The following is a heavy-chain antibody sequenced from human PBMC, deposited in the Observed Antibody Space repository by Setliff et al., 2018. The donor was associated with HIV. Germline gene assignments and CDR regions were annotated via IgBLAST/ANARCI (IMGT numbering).Heavy chain of an antibody. Sequence: VASVKVSCKASGGTFSSYAISWVRQAPGQGLEWMGGIIPILGIANYAQKFQGRVTITADKSTSTAYMELSSLRSEDTAVYYCARIFSQQAFDIWGQGTMVTVSS. D-gene: IGHD6-13*01. V-gene: IGHV1-69*10. CDR3: ARIFSQQAFDI. J-gene: IGHJ3*02. CDR1: GGTFSSYA. CDR2: IIPILGIA.